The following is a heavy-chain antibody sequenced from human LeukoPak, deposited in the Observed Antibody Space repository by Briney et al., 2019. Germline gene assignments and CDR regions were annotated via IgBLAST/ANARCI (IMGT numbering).Heavy chain of an antibody. CDR2: IRYDGSNK. V-gene: IGHV3-30*02. Sequence: QAGGSLRLSCAASGFTFNSYGMHWVRQAPGKGLEWVAFIRYDGSNKYYADSVKGRFTISRDNSKNTLYLQMNSLRAEDTAVYYCAKGWDVDTAIDYWGQGTPVTVSS. CDR3: AKGWDVDTAIDY. D-gene: IGHD5-18*01. J-gene: IGHJ4*02. CDR1: GFTFNSYG.